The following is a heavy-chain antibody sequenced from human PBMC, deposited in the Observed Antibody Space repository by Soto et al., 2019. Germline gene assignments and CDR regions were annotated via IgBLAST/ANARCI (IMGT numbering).Heavy chain of an antibody. CDR3: ARPQVGYSGYDFRARDHYYYYGMDV. CDR2: IIPIFGTA. CDR1: GGTFSSYA. J-gene: IGHJ6*02. D-gene: IGHD5-12*01. V-gene: IGHV1-69*13. Sequence: SVKVSCKASGGTFSSYAISWVRQAPGQGLEWMGGIIPIFGTANYAQKFQGRVTITADESTSTAYMELSSLRSEGTAVYYCARPQVGYSGYDFRARDHYYYYGMDVWGQGTTVTVSS.